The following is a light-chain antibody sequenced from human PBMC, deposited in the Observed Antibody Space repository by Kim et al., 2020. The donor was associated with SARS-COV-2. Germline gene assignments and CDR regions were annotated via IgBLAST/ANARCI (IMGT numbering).Light chain of an antibody. CDR1: QNIDTY. CDR2: AAS. Sequence: PGDSATLSCRASQNIDTYLAWYQQRPGQAPRLLVYAASNRATGVPDRFSGSGSGTDFTLTISSLEPEDFSIYYCQQRNSWPPAVTFGGGTKVDIK. CDR3: QQRNSWPPAVT. J-gene: IGKJ4*01. V-gene: IGKV3-11*01.